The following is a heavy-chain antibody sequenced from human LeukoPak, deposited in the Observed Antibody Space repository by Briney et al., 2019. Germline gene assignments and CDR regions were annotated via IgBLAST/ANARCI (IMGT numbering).Heavy chain of an antibody. D-gene: IGHD3-9*01. Sequence: PGGSLRLSCAASGFTFSSYAMHWVRQAPGKGLEWVAVISYDGSNKYYADSVKGRFTISRDNSKNTLYLQMNSLRAEDTAVYYCARVSGRYFDWLSPLDYWGQGTLVTVSS. V-gene: IGHV3-30-3*01. CDR1: GFTFSSYA. CDR2: ISYDGSNK. CDR3: ARVSGRYFDWLSPLDY. J-gene: IGHJ4*02.